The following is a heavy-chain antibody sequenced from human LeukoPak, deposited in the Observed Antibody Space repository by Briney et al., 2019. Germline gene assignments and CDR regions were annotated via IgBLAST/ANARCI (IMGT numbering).Heavy chain of an antibody. Sequence: ASVKVSCTPSLYTFTDYYMHWVRQAPGQALEWMGWINPNSGGTNYAQKFQGRVTMTRDTSISTAYMELSRLRSDDTAVYYCARGGWSLGYCSSSSCLDWFDPWGQGTLVTVSS. CDR2: INPNSGGT. D-gene: IGHD2-2*01. CDR1: LYTFTDYY. J-gene: IGHJ5*02. CDR3: ARGGWSLGYCSSSSCLDWFDP. V-gene: IGHV1-2*02.